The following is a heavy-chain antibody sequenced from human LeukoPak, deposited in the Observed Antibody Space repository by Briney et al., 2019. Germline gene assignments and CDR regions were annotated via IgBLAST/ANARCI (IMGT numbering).Heavy chain of an antibody. D-gene: IGHD3-9*01. Sequence: QAGGSLRLSCAASGFTFSSYAMHWVRQAPGKGLEWVAVISYDGSNKYYADSVKGRFTISRDNSKNTLYLQMNSLRAEDTAVYYCATGTGYYYDRWGQGTLVTVAS. CDR2: ISYDGSNK. V-gene: IGHV3-30-3*01. CDR3: ATGTGYYYDR. J-gene: IGHJ4*02. CDR1: GFTFSSYA.